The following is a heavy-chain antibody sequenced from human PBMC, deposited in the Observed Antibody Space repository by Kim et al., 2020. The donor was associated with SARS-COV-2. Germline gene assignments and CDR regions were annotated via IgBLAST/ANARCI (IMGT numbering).Heavy chain of an antibody. CDR2: ISGSGGST. CDR1: GFTFSSYA. Sequence: GGSLRLSCAASGFTFSSYAMSWVRQAPGKGLEWVSAISGSGGSTYYADSAKGRFTISRDNSKNTLYLQMNSLRAEDTAVYYCAKDFYYEILTRPPRAFDIWGQGTMVTVSS. CDR3: AKDFYYEILTRPPRAFDI. J-gene: IGHJ3*02. D-gene: IGHD3-9*01. V-gene: IGHV3-23*01.